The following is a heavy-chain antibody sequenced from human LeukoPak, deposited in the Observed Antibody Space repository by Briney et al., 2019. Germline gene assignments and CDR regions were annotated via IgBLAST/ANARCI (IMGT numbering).Heavy chain of an antibody. Sequence: SETLSLTCTVSRGSIGDSYWSGVRQPPGKGLEWIGFFYHNGHSQYKPSLQSRVTMSLDTPKNQFSLQLRTVTASDAAVYYCASHTRVRQPFDTWGRGTSVTLSS. CDR3: ASHTRVRQPFDT. CDR1: RGSIGDSY. J-gene: IGHJ4*03. V-gene: IGHV4-59*08. CDR2: FYHNGHS. D-gene: IGHD1-1*01.